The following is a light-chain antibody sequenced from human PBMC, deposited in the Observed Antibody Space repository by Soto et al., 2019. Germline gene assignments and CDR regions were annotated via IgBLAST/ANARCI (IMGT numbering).Light chain of an antibody. CDR3: AAWDDSLLGVV. V-gene: IGLV1-44*01. Sequence: QPVLTQPPSASGTPGQTVTISCSGTRSSIGSNTVNWYQQFPGTAPKLLIYSNDLRPSGVPDRISGSKSGTSASLAISGLQSEDAAAYYCAAWDDSLLGVVFGGGTKLTVL. J-gene: IGLJ2*01. CDR2: SND. CDR1: RSSIGSNT.